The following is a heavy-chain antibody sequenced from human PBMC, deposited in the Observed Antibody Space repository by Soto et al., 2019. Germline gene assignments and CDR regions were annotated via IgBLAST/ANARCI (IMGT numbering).Heavy chain of an antibody. Sequence: GESLKISCKASGYSFSTYWIAWVRQRPGKGLDWMGIIYPGDSDTRYSPSFQCQVTISVDNSIDTAYLEWTTLRASDSAMYYCARNSLATHPGDYWGQGARVTVSS. CDR1: GYSFSTYW. J-gene: IGHJ4*02. D-gene: IGHD5-12*01. CDR2: IYPGDSDT. CDR3: ARNSLATHPGDY. V-gene: IGHV5-51*01.